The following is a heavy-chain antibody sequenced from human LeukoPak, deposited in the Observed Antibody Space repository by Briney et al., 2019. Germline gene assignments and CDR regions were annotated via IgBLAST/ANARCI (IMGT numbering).Heavy chain of an antibody. V-gene: IGHV3-23*01. CDR2: ISGSGGST. CDR1: GFTFSSYA. Sequence: GGSLRLSCAASGFTFSSYAMSWVRQAPGKGLEWVSAISGSGGSTYYADSVKGRFTISRDNSKNTLYLQMNSLRAGDTAVYYCAKGIGSGILSNWFDPWGQGTLVTVSS. CDR3: AKGIGSGILSNWFDP. J-gene: IGHJ5*02. D-gene: IGHD2/OR15-2a*01.